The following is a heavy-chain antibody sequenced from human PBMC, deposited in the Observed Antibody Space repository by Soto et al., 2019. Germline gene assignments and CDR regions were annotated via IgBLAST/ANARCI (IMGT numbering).Heavy chain of an antibody. Sequence: EVQLVESGGGLVQPDRSLRLSCAASGFTFDDYAMHWVRQGPGKGLEWVSGISGSGGNAYYADSVKGRFSISRDNSKNTLRLQMNSLRADNTAVDYCAKDGASGSYPPDYYFGMDVWGQGTTVTVSS. CDR1: GFTFDDYA. CDR3: AKDGASGSYPPDYYFGMDV. V-gene: IGHV3-23*04. D-gene: IGHD1-26*01. J-gene: IGHJ6*02. CDR2: ISGSGGNA.